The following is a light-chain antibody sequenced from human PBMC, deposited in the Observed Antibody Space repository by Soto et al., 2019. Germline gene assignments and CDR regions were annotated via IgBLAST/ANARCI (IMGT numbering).Light chain of an antibody. CDR1: QSLSSSH. Sequence: EIVLTQSPGTLSLSPGERATFSCRASQSLSSSHVAWYQQKPGQAPRLLIYDAISRATGIPDRFSGSESGTDFTLSISRLEPEDFAVCYCQQYGTLPPYTFGQGTKLEIK. CDR3: QQYGTLPPYT. J-gene: IGKJ2*01. CDR2: DAI. V-gene: IGKV3-20*01.